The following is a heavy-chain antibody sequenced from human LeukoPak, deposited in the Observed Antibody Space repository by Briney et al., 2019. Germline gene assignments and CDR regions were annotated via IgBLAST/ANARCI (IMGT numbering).Heavy chain of an antibody. CDR1: GFTFSRYA. Sequence: PGGSLRLSCAASGFTFSRYAMHWARQAPGKGLEWVTIISYDGDTTYYADSVKGRFTISRDNSKSTVYLQMNSLRPEDTAVCYCARDLSEKYSSDYWGQGTLVTVSS. V-gene: IGHV3-30-3*01. CDR2: ISYDGDTT. J-gene: IGHJ4*02. D-gene: IGHD2/OR15-2a*01. CDR3: ARDLSEKYSSDY.